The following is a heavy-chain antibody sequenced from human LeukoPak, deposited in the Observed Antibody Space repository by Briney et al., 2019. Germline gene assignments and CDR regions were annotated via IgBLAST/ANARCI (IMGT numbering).Heavy chain of an antibody. CDR2: MNPNSGNT. V-gene: IGHV1-8*01. CDR3: ARDASHGTSLWYYYMDV. CDR1: GYTFTTYG. J-gene: IGHJ6*03. D-gene: IGHD2-2*01. Sequence: GASVKVSCKASGYTFTTYGINWVRQATGQGLEWMGWMNPNSGNTGYVQKFQGRVTMTRDTSISTAYMELSRLRSDDTAVYYCARDASHGTSLWYYYMDVWGKGTTVTVSS.